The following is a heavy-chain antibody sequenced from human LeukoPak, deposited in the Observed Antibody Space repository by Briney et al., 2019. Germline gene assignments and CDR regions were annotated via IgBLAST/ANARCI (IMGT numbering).Heavy chain of an antibody. CDR3: ARFEDYYGDLYYFDY. J-gene: IGHJ4*02. D-gene: IGHD4-17*01. V-gene: IGHV3-7*01. Sequence: GGSLRLSCAASGFTFSSYWMSWVRQAPGKGLEWVANIKQDGSEKYYGDSVKGRFTISRDNAKNSLYLQMNSLRAEDTAVYYCARFEDYYGDLYYFDYWGQGTLVTVSS. CDR2: IKQDGSEK. CDR1: GFTFSSYW.